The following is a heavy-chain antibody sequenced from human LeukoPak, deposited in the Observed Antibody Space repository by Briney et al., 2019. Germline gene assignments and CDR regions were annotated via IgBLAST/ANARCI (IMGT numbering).Heavy chain of an antibody. CDR3: ARDPYSGGYGAYYYYYMDV. D-gene: IGHD6-19*01. CDR1: GFTFSAYN. CDR2: ITTSSSYM. V-gene: IGHV3-21*01. Sequence: PGGSLRLSCAASGFTFSAYNMNWVRRTPGKGLEWVSSITTSSSYMFYADSVRGRFTISRDNADNSLYLQMNSLRDEDTAVYYCARDPYSGGYGAYYYYYMDVWGKGTTVTVSS. J-gene: IGHJ6*03.